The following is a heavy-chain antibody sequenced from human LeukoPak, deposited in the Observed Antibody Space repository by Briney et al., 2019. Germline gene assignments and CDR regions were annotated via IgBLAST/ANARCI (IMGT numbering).Heavy chain of an antibody. D-gene: IGHD2-21*02. Sequence: SETLSLTCAVYGGSFSGYYWSWIRQPPGKGLEWIGEINHSGSTNYNLSLKSRVTISVDTSKNQFSLKLSSVTAADTAVYCCARWNCGGDCYHDGFDIWGQGTMVTVSS. J-gene: IGHJ3*02. CDR1: GGSFSGYY. V-gene: IGHV4-34*01. CDR3: ARWNCGGDCYHDGFDI. CDR2: INHSGST.